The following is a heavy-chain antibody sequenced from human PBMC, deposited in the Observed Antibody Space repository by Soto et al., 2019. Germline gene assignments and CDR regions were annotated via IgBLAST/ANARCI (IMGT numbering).Heavy chain of an antibody. Sequence: SETLSLTCTVSGGSISSYYWSWIRQPPGKGLEWIGYIYYSGSTNYNPSLKSRVTISVDTSKNQFSLKLSSVTAADTAVYYCARDGGYCSGGSCYDYYYYGMDVWGQGTTVTVSS. CDR2: IYYSGST. CDR3: ARDGGYCSGGSCYDYYYYGMDV. V-gene: IGHV4-59*01. J-gene: IGHJ6*02. D-gene: IGHD2-15*01. CDR1: GGSISSYY.